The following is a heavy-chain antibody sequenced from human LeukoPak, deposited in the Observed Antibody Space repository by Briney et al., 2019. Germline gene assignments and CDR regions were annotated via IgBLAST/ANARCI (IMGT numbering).Heavy chain of an antibody. V-gene: IGHV3-30*03. CDR1: GFTFSTYS. CDR2: ISYDGGKK. J-gene: IGHJ5*02. CDR3: GRGDYYGSGTYSNWFDP. D-gene: IGHD3-10*01. Sequence: GGSLRLSCAASGFTFSTYSMHWVRQAPGKGLEWVAVISYDGGKKYYADSVKGRFTISRDNSKTTLYLQMNSLRAEDTAVYYCGRGDYYGSGTYSNWFDPWGQGTLVTVSS.